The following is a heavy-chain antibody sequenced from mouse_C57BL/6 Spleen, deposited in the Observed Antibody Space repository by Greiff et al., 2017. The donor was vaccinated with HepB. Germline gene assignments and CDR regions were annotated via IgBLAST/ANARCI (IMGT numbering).Heavy chain of an antibody. V-gene: IGHV1-81*01. Sequence: VQLQQSGAELARPGASVKLSCKASGYTFTSYGISWVKQRTGQGLEWIGEIYPRSGNTYYNEKFKGKATLTADKSSSTAYMELRSLTSEDSAVYFCARDDGYSRLFAYWGQGTLVTVSA. CDR2: IYPRSGNT. J-gene: IGHJ3*01. CDR3: ARDDGYSRLFAY. CDR1: GYTFTSYG. D-gene: IGHD2-3*01.